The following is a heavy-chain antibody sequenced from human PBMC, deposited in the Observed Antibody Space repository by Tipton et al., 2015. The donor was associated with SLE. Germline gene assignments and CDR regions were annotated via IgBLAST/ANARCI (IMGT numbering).Heavy chain of an antibody. Sequence: SLRLSCAASGFTFTSYSMNWVRQAPGKGLEWVSSISSSSNYIYYADSVKGRFTGSRDNAKNSLFLQMNSLRAEDTAVYYCVREAAPGTSPFFDYWGQGILVTVSS. CDR2: ISSSSNYI. CDR1: GFTFTSYS. J-gene: IGHJ4*02. D-gene: IGHD6-13*01. CDR3: VREAAPGTSPFFDY. V-gene: IGHV3-21*03.